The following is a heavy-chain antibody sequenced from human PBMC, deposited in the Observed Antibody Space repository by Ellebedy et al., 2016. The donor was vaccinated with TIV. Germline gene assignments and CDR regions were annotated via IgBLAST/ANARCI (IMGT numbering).Heavy chain of an antibody. J-gene: IGHJ4*02. CDR2: FDPEDGET. CDR3: AKTLAAHLDY. D-gene: IGHD2-15*01. V-gene: IGHV1-24*01. Sequence: ASVKVSXXVSGYTLTELSMHWVRQAPGKGLEWMGGFDPEDGETIYAQKFQGRVTITADKSTSTAYMELSSLRSEDTAVYYCAKTLAAHLDYWGQGTLVTVSS. CDR1: GYTLTELS.